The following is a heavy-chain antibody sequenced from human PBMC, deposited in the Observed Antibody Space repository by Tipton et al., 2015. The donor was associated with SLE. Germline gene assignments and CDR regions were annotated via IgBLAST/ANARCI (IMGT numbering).Heavy chain of an antibody. D-gene: IGHD3-10*01. CDR2: IYYSGST. CDR1: GGSISRYY. V-gene: IGHV4-59*01. CDR3: ARDGGANWFDP. J-gene: IGHJ5*02. Sequence: LRLSCTVSGGSISRYYWSWIRQPPGKGLEWIGYIYYSGSTNYNPSLKSRVTISIDTSKNQFSLNLSSVTAADTAVYYCARDGGANWFDPWGQGTLVTVSS.